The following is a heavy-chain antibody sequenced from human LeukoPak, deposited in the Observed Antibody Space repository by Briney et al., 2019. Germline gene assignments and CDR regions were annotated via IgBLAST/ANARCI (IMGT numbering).Heavy chain of an antibody. D-gene: IGHD3-16*01. Sequence: PGGSLRLSCAASGFTFSDAWMSWVRQTPGKGLEWVGRIKSKTDGGTTDYAAPVKGRFTISRDDSKNTLYLQMSSLKTEDTAVYYCTTDRNYDYVWGSWKDAFVIWGQGTMVTVSS. CDR1: GFTFSDAW. CDR3: TTDRNYDYVWGSWKDAFVI. V-gene: IGHV3-15*01. CDR2: IKSKTDGGTT. J-gene: IGHJ3*02.